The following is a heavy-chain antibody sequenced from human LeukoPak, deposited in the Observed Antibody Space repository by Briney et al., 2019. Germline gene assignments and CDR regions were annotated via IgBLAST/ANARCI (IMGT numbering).Heavy chain of an antibody. CDR3: ARGRGSGGWYIYWYFDL. D-gene: IGHD6-19*01. J-gene: IGHJ2*01. CDR2: IYDSGST. CDR1: GGSIRSSYYY. Sequence: SETLSLTCTVSGGSIRSSYYYWGWIRQPPGTGLEWIGSIYDSGSTYYNPSLKSRVTISVDTSKNQFSLKLNSVTAADTAVYYCARGRGSGGWYIYWYFDLWGRGTLVTVSS. V-gene: IGHV4-39*01.